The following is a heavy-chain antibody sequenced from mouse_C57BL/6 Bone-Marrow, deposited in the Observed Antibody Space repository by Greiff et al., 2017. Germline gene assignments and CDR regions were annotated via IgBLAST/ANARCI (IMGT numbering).Heavy chain of an antibody. CDR2: INTSNGGT. Sequence: QVHVKQPGTELVKPGASVKLSCKASGYTFTSYWMHWVKQRPGQGLEWIVNINTSNGGTNYNEKFKSKATLTVDKSSSKAYMQLSSLTSADSAVYYCVLRRGFAYWGQGTLVTVSA. D-gene: IGHD2-4*01. CDR3: VLRRGFAY. J-gene: IGHJ3*01. CDR1: GYTFTSYW. V-gene: IGHV1-53*01.